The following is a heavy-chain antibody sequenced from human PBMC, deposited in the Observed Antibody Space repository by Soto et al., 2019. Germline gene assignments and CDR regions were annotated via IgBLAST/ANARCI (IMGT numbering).Heavy chain of an antibody. CDR1: GGSIRSGGYY. D-gene: IGHD4-17*01. CDR3: ARGVGNDYSDYYFDY. Sequence: QVQLQESGPGLVKPSQTLSLTCTVSGGSIRSGGYYWSWIRQPPGKGLEWIGYVYYSGSTYFNPSLKGRVTISVDTSKNPFSLKLSSVTAADTAVYSCARGVGNDYSDYYFDYWGQGTLVTVSS. CDR2: VYYSGST. J-gene: IGHJ4*02. V-gene: IGHV4-31*03.